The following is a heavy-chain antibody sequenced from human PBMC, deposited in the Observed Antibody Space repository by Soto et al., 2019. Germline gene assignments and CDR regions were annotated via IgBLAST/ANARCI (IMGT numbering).Heavy chain of an antibody. D-gene: IGHD2-15*01. J-gene: IGHJ5*02. CDR3: ARAGYCSGGSCLGSYNWFDP. V-gene: IGHV1-2*04. Sequence: ASVKVSCKASGYTFTGYYMHWVRQAPGQGLEWMGWINPNSGGTNYAQKFQGWVTMTRDTSISTAYMELSRLRSDDTAVYYCARAGYCSGGSCLGSYNWFDPWGQGTLVTVSS. CDR2: INPNSGGT. CDR1: GYTFTGYY.